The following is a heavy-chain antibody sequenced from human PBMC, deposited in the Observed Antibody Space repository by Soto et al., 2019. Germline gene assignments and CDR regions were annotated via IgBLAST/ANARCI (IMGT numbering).Heavy chain of an antibody. V-gene: IGHV1-2*04. CDR2: INPKSGGT. D-gene: IGHD2-8*01. Sequence: ASVKVSCKASGYSFTDYHIHWVRQAPGQGLEWLGRINPKSGGTSTAQKFQGWVTMTTDTSISTASMELTRLTSDDTAIYYCARGDSTDCSNGVCSFFYNHDMDVWGQGPPVTV. CDR3: ARGDSTDCSNGVCSFFYNHDMDV. CDR1: GYSFTDYH. J-gene: IGHJ6*02.